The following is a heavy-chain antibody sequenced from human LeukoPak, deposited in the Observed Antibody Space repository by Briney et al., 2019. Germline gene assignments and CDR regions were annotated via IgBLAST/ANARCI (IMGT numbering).Heavy chain of an antibody. V-gene: IGHV4-31*03. CDR1: GGSISSGGYY. J-gene: IGHJ6*03. Sequence: SETLSLTCTVSGGSISSGGYYWSWIRQHPGKGLEWIGRIYNSGSTHYNPSLKSRVTISVDTSKNQFSLKLSSVTAADTAVYYCAREDSTSSAWYYYFMDVWGKGTTVTVSS. CDR2: IYNSGST. CDR3: AREDSTSSAWYYYFMDV. D-gene: IGHD6-6*01.